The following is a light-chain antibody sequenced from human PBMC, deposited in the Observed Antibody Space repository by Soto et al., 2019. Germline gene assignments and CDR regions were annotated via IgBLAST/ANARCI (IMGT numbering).Light chain of an antibody. CDR2: GAS. CDR3: QQYGSSRT. Sequence: EIVMTQSPATLSLSPGERATLSCRASQSVSSYLAWYQQKPGQAPRLLIYGASSRATGIPDSFSGSGSGTDFTLTISRLEPEDFAVYYCQQYGSSRTFGQGTKV. V-gene: IGKV3-20*01. J-gene: IGKJ1*01. CDR1: QSVSSY.